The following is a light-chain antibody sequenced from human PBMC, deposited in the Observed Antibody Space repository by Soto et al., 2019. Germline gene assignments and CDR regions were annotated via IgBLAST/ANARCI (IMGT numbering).Light chain of an antibody. J-gene: IGKJ1*01. Sequence: EIVMTQSPVTLSVSPGERATLSCRASQNISRSLAWYQQKPGQGPSLLIYGTSTRAGGVPARFSGGGSGTEFTLTISSLQPDDLATYYCQQNNRYPWTFGQGTKVEIK. CDR1: QNISRS. CDR3: QQNNRYPWT. CDR2: GTS. V-gene: IGKV3-15*01.